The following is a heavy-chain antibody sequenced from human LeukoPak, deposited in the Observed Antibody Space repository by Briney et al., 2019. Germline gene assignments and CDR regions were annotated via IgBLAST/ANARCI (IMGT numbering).Heavy chain of an antibody. D-gene: IGHD6-6*01. V-gene: IGHV4-59*12. CDR3: ARGPGEQLGEYFDY. CDR1: GGSISSYY. CDR2: IYHSGST. Sequence: SETLSLTCTVSGGSISSYYWSWIRQPPGKGLEWIGYIYHSGSTYYNPSLKSRVTISVDRSKNQFSLKLSSVTAADTAVYYCARGPGEQLGEYFDYWGQGTLVTVSS. J-gene: IGHJ4*02.